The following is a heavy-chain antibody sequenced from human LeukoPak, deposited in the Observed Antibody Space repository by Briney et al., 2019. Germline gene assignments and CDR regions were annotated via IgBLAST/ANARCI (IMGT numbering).Heavy chain of an antibody. CDR3: ARELTLTSCYDY. D-gene: IGHD2-15*01. CDR1: GYTFTGYY. CDR2: IIANSGGT. J-gene: IGHJ4*02. Sequence: ASVKDSCMASGYTFTGYYMHWVPHAPGQRLWWRGWIIANSGGTNYAQKFQGRVTMTRDTSISTAYMELSRLRSDATAVYYCARELTLTSCYDYWGEGALGSVSS. V-gene: IGHV1-2*02.